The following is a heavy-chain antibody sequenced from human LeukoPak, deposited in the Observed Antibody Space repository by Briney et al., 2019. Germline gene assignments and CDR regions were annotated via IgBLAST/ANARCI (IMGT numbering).Heavy chain of an antibody. CDR3: ARGGYQLLWY. CDR2: IKQDGSEK. J-gene: IGHJ4*02. Sequence: PGGSLRLSCAAPGFTFSTYWMSWVRQAPGTGLEWVASIKQDGSEKSYVDSVKGRFTISRDNAKNSLHLQMNSPRAEDTAVYYCARGGYQLLWYWGQGTLVTVSS. D-gene: IGHD2-2*01. CDR1: GFTFSTYW. V-gene: IGHV3-7*04.